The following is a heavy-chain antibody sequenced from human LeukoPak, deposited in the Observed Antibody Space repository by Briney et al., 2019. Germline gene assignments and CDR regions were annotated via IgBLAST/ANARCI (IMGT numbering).Heavy chain of an antibody. CDR3: AREPIYCSTTSCNYYFDC. V-gene: IGHV4-59*01. J-gene: IGHJ4*02. CDR2: IYYSGST. CDR1: GGSISSYY. D-gene: IGHD2-2*01. Sequence: SETLSLTCTVSGGSISSYYWSWIRQPPGKGLEWIGYIYYSGSTNYNPSLKSRVTISVDTSKNQFSLKLSSVTAADTPVYYCAREPIYCSTTSCNYYFDCWGQGTLVTVSS.